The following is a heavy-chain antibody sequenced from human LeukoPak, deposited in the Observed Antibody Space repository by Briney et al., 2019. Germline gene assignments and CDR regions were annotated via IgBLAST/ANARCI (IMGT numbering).Heavy chain of an antibody. J-gene: IGHJ4*02. CDR1: GFTFSSYA. CDR2: ISGSGGST. V-gene: IGHV3-23*01. Sequence: GGSLRLSCAASGFTFSSYAMSWVRQAPGKGLEWVSAISGSGGSTYYADSVKGRFTISRDNSKDTLYLQMNSLRAEDTAVYYCAKERRYYGSGSPLDYWGQGTLVTVSS. D-gene: IGHD3-10*01. CDR3: AKERRYYGSGSPLDY.